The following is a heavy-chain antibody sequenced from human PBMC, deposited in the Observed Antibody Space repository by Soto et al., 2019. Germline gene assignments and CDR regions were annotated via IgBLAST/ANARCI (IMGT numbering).Heavy chain of an antibody. V-gene: IGHV4-59*08. J-gene: IGHJ6*02. D-gene: IGHD3-10*01. Sequence: QVQVQQSGPRLLKPSETLSLTCIVSSGPSRSINWGWIGQSPGRGLEWIGYVYYTGGTSYNPSLNSRVTVSADTSTNHISLTLTSVTAADSAIYYCVRQGIGNLHGLVDVWGQGTAVTVSS. CDR3: VRQGIGNLHGLVDV. CDR2: VYYTGGT. CDR1: SGPSRSIN.